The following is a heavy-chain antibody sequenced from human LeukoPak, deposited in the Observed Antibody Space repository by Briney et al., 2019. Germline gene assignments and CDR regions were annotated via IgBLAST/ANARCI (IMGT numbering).Heavy chain of an antibody. CDR3: TRSRSGYSYDHAAFEI. J-gene: IGHJ3*02. CDR2: IDYRGST. V-gene: IGHV4-59*01. D-gene: IGHD5-18*01. Sequence: SETLPLTCTVSGGSISTYYWSWIRQSPGKGLEWIAYIDYRGSTTYNPSLRSRATISVDTSRNQFSLKLSSVTAADTAVYYCTRSRSGYSYDHAAFEIWGQGTLVTVSS. CDR1: GGSISTYY.